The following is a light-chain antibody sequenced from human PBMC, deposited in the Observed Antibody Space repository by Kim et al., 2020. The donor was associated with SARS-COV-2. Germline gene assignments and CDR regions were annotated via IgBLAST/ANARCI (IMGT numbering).Light chain of an antibody. CDR1: KDISTV. V-gene: IGKV1-12*01. CDR3: QQSTTFPLT. CDR2: HAS. Sequence: AAFGDRVGITCRAGKDISTVLAWYQQKPGKAPKLLIYHASTLERGVPLGFSGSGSGTEFTLSISSLQPEDIATYHCQQSTTFPLTFGGGTKVDIK. J-gene: IGKJ4*01.